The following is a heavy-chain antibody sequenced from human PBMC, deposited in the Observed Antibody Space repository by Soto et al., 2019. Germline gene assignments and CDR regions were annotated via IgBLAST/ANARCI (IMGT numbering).Heavy chain of an antibody. CDR3: ARGTQDVVAEYYFDY. CDR1: GYSFTSYG. D-gene: IGHD2-15*01. J-gene: IGHJ4*02. Sequence: QVQLVQSGAEVKKPGASVKVSCKASGYSFTSYGITWVRQAPGQGLEWMGWISAYNGNTNYAQKLQGRVTMTTDTSTSTAYMELRSLRSDDTAVCYCARGTQDVVAEYYFDYWGQGTLVTVSS. V-gene: IGHV1-18*01. CDR2: ISAYNGNT.